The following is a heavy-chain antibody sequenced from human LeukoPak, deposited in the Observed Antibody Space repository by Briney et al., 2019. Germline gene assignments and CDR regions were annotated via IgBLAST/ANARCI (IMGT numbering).Heavy chain of an antibody. CDR1: GFTFSSYA. CDR3: AKGHFWSGYYYYYGMDA. CDR2: ISGSGGST. V-gene: IGHV3-23*01. Sequence: SGGSLRLSCAASGFTFSSYAMSWVRQAPGKGLEWASAISGSGGSTYYADSVKGRFTISRDNSKNTLYLQMNSLRAEDTAVYYCAKGHFWSGYYYYYGMDAWGQGTTVTVSS. J-gene: IGHJ6*02. D-gene: IGHD3-3*02.